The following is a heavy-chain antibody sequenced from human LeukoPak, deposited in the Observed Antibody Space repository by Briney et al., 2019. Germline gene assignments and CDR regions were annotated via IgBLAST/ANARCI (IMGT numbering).Heavy chain of an antibody. V-gene: IGHV1-8*01. CDR1: GYTFTSYD. CDR3: VRRVEDWFDP. D-gene: IGHD3-3*01. J-gene: IGHJ5*02. Sequence: GASVKVSCKASGYTFTSYDINWVRQATGQGLEWMGWMNSNSGNTAYAQKFQGRVTMTRNTSIGTAYMELSTLRSEDTAVYYCVRRVEDWFDPWGQGTLVSVSS. CDR2: MNSNSGNT.